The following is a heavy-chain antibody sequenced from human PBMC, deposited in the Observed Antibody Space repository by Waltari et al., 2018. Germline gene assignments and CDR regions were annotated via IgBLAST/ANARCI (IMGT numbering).Heavy chain of an antibody. J-gene: IGHJ6*02. Sequence: QVQLVQSGAEVKKPGASVKVSCKASGYTFTSYDINWVRQATGQGLEWMGWMNPTIGNPGYAQKFQGRVTITRNTSISTAYMELSSLRSEDTAVYYCARTYFLVDSKFDYYYYGMDVWGQGTTVTVSS. CDR3: ARTYFLVDSKFDYYYYGMDV. CDR2: MNPTIGNP. CDR1: GYTFTSYD. D-gene: IGHD1-26*01. V-gene: IGHV1-8*03.